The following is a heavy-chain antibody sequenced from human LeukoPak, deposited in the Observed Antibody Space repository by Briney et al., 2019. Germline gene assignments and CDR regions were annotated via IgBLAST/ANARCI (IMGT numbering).Heavy chain of an antibody. J-gene: IGHJ4*02. CDR3: ARASMGGRDYHLDS. CDR2: IKQDGNDK. V-gene: IGHV3-7*01. CDR1: GFTFSSYW. D-gene: IGHD4/OR15-4a*01. Sequence: GGSLRLSCAASGFTFSSYWMTWVRQAPGKGLEWVANIKQDGNDKYYVDSVKGRFTISRDNAKNSLFLQLGSLRADDTAVYYCARASMGGRDYHLDSWGEGTLVTVSS.